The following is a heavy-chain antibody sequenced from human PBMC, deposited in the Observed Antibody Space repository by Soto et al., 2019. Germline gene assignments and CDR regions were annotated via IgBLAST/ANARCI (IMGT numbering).Heavy chain of an antibody. CDR2: IWYDGSNK. Sequence: GGSLRLSCAASGFTFSSYGMHWVRQAPGKGLEWVAVIWYDGSNKYYADSVKGRFTISRDNSKNTLYLQMNSLRAEDTAVYYCARDLRQWLTPPAFDYWGQGTLVTVSS. J-gene: IGHJ4*02. V-gene: IGHV3-33*01. D-gene: IGHD6-19*01. CDR1: GFTFSSYG. CDR3: ARDLRQWLTPPAFDY.